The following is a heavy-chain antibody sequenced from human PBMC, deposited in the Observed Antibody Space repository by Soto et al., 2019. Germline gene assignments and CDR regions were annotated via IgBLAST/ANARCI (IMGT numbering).Heavy chain of an antibody. CDR3: AKDRSGGSSSYYYYGMDV. CDR2: ISYDGSNK. Sequence: GGSLRLSCAASGFTFSSSGMPWVRQAPGKGLEWVAVISYDGSNKYYADSVKGRFTISRDNSKNTLYLQMNSLRAEDTAVYDCAKDRSGGSSSYYYYGMDVWGQGTTVTVSS. D-gene: IGHD6-6*01. CDR1: GFTFSSSG. V-gene: IGHV3-30*18. J-gene: IGHJ6*02.